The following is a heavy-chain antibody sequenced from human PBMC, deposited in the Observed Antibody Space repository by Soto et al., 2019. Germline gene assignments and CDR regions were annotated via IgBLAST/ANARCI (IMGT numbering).Heavy chain of an antibody. J-gene: IGHJ6*02. CDR3: ARALIRRGSNHYYYYGMDV. Sequence: QVQLVQSGAEVKKPGSSVKVSCKASGGTFSSYAISWVRQAPGQGLEWMGGIIPIFGTANYAQKFQGRVKITADDFTRTAYMELRNVRSEDTAVYYCARALIRRGSNHYYYYGMDVWGQGTTVTVSS. V-gene: IGHV1-69*01. CDR2: IIPIFGTA. CDR1: GGTFSSYA. D-gene: IGHD3-10*01.